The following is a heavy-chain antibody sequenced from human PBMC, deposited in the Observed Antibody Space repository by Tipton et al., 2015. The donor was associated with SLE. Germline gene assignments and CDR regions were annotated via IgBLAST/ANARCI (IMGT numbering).Heavy chain of an antibody. V-gene: IGHV4-34*01. CDR1: GGSLSNSY. Sequence: GLVKPSETLSLTCGVSGGSLSNSYFNWVRQPPGQGLEWIGEINDSGFTKYNPSLKSRATMSFDTSKNLFSLNLNSVTAADTAVYYCARGLSGGKGYWGQGTLVTVSS. CDR2: INDSGFT. D-gene: IGHD5-12*01. J-gene: IGHJ4*02. CDR3: ARGLSGGKGY.